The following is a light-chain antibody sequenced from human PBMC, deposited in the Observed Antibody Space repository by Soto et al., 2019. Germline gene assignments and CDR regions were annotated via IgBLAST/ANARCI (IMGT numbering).Light chain of an antibody. CDR3: SSSTSSSTLEGV. J-gene: IGLJ2*01. Sequence: QSVLNQPASVSGSPGQSITISCTGTSSDVGDYNYVSWYQQHPGKAPKLMIYDVSNRPSGISYRFSGSKSGNTASLTISGLQAEDEAEYYCSSSTSSSTLEGVFGGGTKLTVL. V-gene: IGLV2-14*01. CDR2: DVS. CDR1: SSDVGDYNY.